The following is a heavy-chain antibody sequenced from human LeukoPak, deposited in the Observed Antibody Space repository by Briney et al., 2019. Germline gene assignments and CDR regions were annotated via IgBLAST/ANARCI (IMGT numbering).Heavy chain of an antibody. CDR3: AREITIFGDAFDI. CDR1: GGSISSGSYY. V-gene: IGHV4-61*02. CDR2: IYTSGST. Sequence: SQTLSLTCTVSGGSISSGSYYWSWIRQPAGKGLEWIGRIYTSGSTNYNPSLKSRVTIPVDTSKNQFSLKLSSVTAADTAVYYCAREITIFGDAFDIWGQGTMVTVSS. D-gene: IGHD3-3*01. J-gene: IGHJ3*02.